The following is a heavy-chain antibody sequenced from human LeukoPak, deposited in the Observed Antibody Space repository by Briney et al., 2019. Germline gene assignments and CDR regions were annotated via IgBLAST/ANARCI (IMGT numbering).Heavy chain of an antibody. J-gene: IGHJ4*02. CDR1: GFTFNNYA. CDR3: AKDGIGGIYYDSSGYFDY. CDR2: ISGSGGST. Sequence: PGGSLRLSCAASGFTFNNYAMSWVRQAPGRGLEWVSAISGSGGSTYYAAPLKGRFTISRDNSKNTLYLQMNSLRAEDTALYYCAKDGIGGIYYDSSGYFDYWGQGTLVTVSS. D-gene: IGHD3-22*01. V-gene: IGHV3-23*01.